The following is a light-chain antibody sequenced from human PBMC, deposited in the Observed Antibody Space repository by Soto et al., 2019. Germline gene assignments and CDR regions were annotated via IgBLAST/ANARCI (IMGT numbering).Light chain of an antibody. CDR2: EGN. CDR1: NSDVGVYTY. CDR3: NSYAGSNNWV. V-gene: IGLV2-8*01. J-gene: IGLJ3*02. Sequence: QSALTQPPSASVSLGQSGTISCTGTNSDVGVYTYVSLYQQHPGKAPKDIIYEGNKRPSGVPDRFSGSKSGNTASLTVAGLQAADEADYYCNSYAGSNNWVFGGGTTLTVL.